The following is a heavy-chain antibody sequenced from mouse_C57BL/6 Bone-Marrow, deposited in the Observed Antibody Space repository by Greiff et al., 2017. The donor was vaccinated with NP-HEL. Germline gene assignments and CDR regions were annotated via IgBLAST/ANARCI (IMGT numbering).Heavy chain of an antibody. V-gene: IGHV3-1*01. CDR3: ARDPSRGYFDY. CDR1: GYSITSGYD. J-gene: IGHJ2*01. Sequence: VQLKQSGPGMVKPSQSLSLTCTVTGYSITSGYDWHWIRHFPGNKLEWMGYISYSGSTNYNPSLKSRISITHDTSKNHFFLKLNSVTTEDTATYYCARDPSRGYFDYWGQGTTLTVSS. CDR2: ISYSGST. D-gene: IGHD2-10*02.